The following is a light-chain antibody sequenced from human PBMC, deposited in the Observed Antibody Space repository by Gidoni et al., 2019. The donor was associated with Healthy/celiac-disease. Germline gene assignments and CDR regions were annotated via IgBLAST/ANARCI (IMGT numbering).Light chain of an antibody. CDR3: QQSYSTLSWT. V-gene: IGKV1-39*01. CDR2: AAS. J-gene: IGKJ1*01. CDR1: QSISSY. Sequence: IHMTQSTSSLSASVGDRVTITCRASQSISSYLNWYQQKPGKAPKLLIYAASSLQSGVPSRFSGSGSGTDFTLTISSLQPEDFATYYCQQSYSTLSWTFGQXTKVEIK.